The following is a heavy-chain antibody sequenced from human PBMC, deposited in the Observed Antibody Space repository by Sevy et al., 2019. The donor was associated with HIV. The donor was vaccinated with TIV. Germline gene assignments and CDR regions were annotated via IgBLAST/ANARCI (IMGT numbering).Heavy chain of an antibody. CDR2: INPNSGGT. CDR3: ARGCSSTSCYAVGPTGMGV. CDR1: GYTFTGYY. D-gene: IGHD2-2*01. V-gene: IGHV1-2*02. J-gene: IGHJ6*02. Sequence: ASVKVSCKASGYTFTGYYMHWVRQAPGQGLEWMGWINPNSGGTNYAQKFQGRVTMTRDTSISTAYMELSRLRSDDTAVYYCARGCSSTSCYAVGPTGMGVWGQGTTVTVSS.